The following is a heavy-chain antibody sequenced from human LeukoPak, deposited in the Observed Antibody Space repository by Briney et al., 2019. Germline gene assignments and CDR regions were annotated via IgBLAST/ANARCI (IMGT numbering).Heavy chain of an antibody. CDR1: GFTFSSYS. CDR2: IGSSSSYI. D-gene: IGHD6-19*01. V-gene: IGHV3-21*01. Sequence: GGSLRLSCAASGFTFSSYSMNWVRQAPGKGLEWVSSIGSSSSYIYYADSVKGRFTISRDNAKNSLYLQMNSLRAEDTAVYYCARSIAVAGYDYFDYWSQGTLVTVSS. J-gene: IGHJ4*02. CDR3: ARSIAVAGYDYFDY.